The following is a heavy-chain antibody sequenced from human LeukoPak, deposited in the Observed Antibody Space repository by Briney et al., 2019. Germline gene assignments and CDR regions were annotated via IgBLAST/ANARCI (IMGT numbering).Heavy chain of an antibody. CDR3: TRHVATSCWFDP. D-gene: IGHD5-24*01. CDR1: GGSINSTSYY. Sequence: SETLSLMCTVSGGSINSTSYYWGWIRQPPGTGLEWIGSIYYRGKTYYSPSLKSRVTMSVDTSKNQFSLKLSSVTAADTAVYYCTRHVATSCWFDPWGQGTLVTVSS. J-gene: IGHJ5*02. V-gene: IGHV4-39*01. CDR2: IYYRGKT.